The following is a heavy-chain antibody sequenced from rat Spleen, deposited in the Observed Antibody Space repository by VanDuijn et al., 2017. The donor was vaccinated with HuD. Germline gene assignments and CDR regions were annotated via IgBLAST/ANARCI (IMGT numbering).Heavy chain of an antibody. V-gene: IGHV5-31*01. CDR1: GFTFNNYW. Sequence: EVQLMESGGGLVQPGKSLKLSCVASGFTFNNYWMTWIRQAPGKGLEWVASITNTGRNTYYPDSVKGRFTISRDTAESTLYLQMTSLRSEDTATYYCARPHSSHYVMDAWGQGASVTVSS. J-gene: IGHJ4*01. D-gene: IGHD1-8*01. CDR3: ARPHSSHYVMDA. CDR2: ITNTGRNT.